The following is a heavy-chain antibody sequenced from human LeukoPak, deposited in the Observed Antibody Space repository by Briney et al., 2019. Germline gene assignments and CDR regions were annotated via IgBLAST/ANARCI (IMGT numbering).Heavy chain of an antibody. D-gene: IGHD5-12*01. Sequence: SETLSLTCTVSGGSISSGGYYWSWIRQHPGKGLEWIGCIYYSGSTYYNPSPKSRVTISVDTSKNQFSLKLSSVTAADTAVYYCARVGYSGYDFDYWGQGTLVTVSS. CDR1: GGSISSGGYY. CDR2: IYYSGST. V-gene: IGHV4-31*03. CDR3: ARVGYSGYDFDY. J-gene: IGHJ4*02.